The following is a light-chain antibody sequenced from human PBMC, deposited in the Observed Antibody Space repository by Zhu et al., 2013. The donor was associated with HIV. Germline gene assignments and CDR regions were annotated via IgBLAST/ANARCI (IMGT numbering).Light chain of an antibody. Sequence: QSALTQPASVSGSPGQSITISCNGTSSDVGSYYAVSWYQHHPGKAPKLMIYEGSKRPSGVSNRFSVSKSGNTASLTISGLQAEDEADYYCSSYTSSSTLVFGTGTKVTVL. V-gene: IGLV2-14*02. CDR2: EGS. J-gene: IGLJ1*01. CDR3: SSYTSSSTLV. CDR1: SSDVGSYYA.